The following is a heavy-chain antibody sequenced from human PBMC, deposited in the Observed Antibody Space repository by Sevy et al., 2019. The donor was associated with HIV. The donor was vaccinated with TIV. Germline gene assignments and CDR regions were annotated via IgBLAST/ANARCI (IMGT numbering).Heavy chain of an antibody. CDR3: ARDHRMYGDYPLASFDS. V-gene: IGHV3-33*01. CDR2: IGYDGSNK. D-gene: IGHD2-8*01. CDR1: GFTPSTYG. Sequence: GGSLRLSCAASGFTPSTYGMHWVRQAPGKGLEWVAVIGYDGSNKYYADSVKGRFTISRDNSKNTLFLQMDSLRAEDTAVYYCARDHRMYGDYPLASFDSWGKGTLVPVSS. J-gene: IGHJ5*01.